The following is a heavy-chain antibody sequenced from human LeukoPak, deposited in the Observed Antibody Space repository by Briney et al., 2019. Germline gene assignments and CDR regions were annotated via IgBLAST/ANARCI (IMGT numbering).Heavy chain of an antibody. CDR3: ARDHNYAFDN. D-gene: IGHD1-1*01. CDR1: GFPFSDYS. CDR2: IGISSGNT. V-gene: IGHV3-48*04. Sequence: GGSLRLSCTASGFPFSDYSMNWVRQAPGKGLEWISYIGISSGNTKYADSVKGRFTISADNARNSLYLPMNSLRVEDTAVYYCARDHNYAFDNWGQGTLVSVSS. J-gene: IGHJ4*02.